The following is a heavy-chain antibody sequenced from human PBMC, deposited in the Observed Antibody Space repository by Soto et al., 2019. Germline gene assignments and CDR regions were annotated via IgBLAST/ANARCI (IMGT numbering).Heavy chain of an antibody. CDR3: ARRPRPSIAARWGHYYYMDV. J-gene: IGHJ6*03. Sequence: SDTLSLTCTVSGGSISIYYWSWIRQPPGKGLEWIGYIYYSGSTNYNPSLKSRVTISVDTSKNQFSLKLSSVTAADTAVYYCARRPRPSIAARWGHYYYMDVWGKGTTVTVSS. CDR2: IYYSGST. CDR1: GGSISIYY. D-gene: IGHD6-6*01. V-gene: IGHV4-59*08.